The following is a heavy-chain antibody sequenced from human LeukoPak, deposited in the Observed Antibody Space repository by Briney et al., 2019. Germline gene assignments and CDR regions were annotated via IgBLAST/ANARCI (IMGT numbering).Heavy chain of an antibody. CDR2: MNPNSGNT. CDR3: ARAYCSGGSCYDFLDY. Sequence: ASVKVSCKASGYTFTSYDINWVRQATGQGLEWMGWMNPNSGNTGYAQKFQGRVTMTRNTSISTAYMELGSLRSEDTAVYYCARAYCSGGSCYDFLDYWGQGTLVTVSS. J-gene: IGHJ4*02. V-gene: IGHV1-8*01. D-gene: IGHD2-15*01. CDR1: GYTFTSYD.